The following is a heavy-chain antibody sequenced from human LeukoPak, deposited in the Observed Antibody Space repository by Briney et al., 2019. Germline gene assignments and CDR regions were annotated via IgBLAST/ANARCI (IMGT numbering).Heavy chain of an antibody. CDR1: GGTFSSYA. J-gene: IGHJ4*02. Sequence: GSSVKVSCKASGGTFSSYAISSVRPAPGQGVECVGGIIPIFGTANYAQKVQGRVTITADEYTSTAYMELSSLRSEDTAVYYCATIRAGYSSSWYGYWDYWGQGTLVTVSS. CDR2: IIPIFGTA. V-gene: IGHV1-69*01. D-gene: IGHD6-13*01. CDR3: ATIRAGYSSSWYGYWDY.